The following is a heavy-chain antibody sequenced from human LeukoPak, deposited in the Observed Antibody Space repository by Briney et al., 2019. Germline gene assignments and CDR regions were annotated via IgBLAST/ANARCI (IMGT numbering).Heavy chain of an antibody. V-gene: IGHV4-39*01. J-gene: IGHJ4*02. CDR1: GGSISSGSYY. CDR3: ARRHFGSALRNY. D-gene: IGHD3-10*01. Sequence: SETLSLTCTVSGGSISSGSYYWGWIRQPPGKGLEWIGNIYYSGSTSYNPSLKSRVTISVDTSKNQFSLKLSSVTAADTAVYYCARRHFGSALRNYWGQGTLVTVSS. CDR2: IYYSGST.